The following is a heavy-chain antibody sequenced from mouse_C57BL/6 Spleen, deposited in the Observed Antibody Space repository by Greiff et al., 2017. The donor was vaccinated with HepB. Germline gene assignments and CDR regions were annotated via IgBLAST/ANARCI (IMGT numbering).Heavy chain of an antibody. CDR3: ARPGYYGNYALAY. CDR1: GYTFTTYP. CDR2: FHPYNDDT. D-gene: IGHD2-1*01. V-gene: IGHV1-47*01. Sequence: VKVVESGAELVKPGASVKMSCKASGYTFTTYPIEWMKQNHGKSLEWIGNFHPYNDDTKYNEKFKGKATLTVEKSSSTVYLELSRLTSDDSAVYYCARPGYYGNYALAYWGQGTLVTVSA. J-gene: IGHJ3*01.